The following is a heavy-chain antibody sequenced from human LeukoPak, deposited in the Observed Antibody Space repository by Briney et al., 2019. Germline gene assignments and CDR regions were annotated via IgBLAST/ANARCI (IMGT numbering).Heavy chain of an antibody. Sequence: GGSLRLSCAASGFSFSTYGMSWVRQAPGKGLEWVAVISYDGSNKYYADSVKGRFTISRDNSKNTLYLQMNSLRAEDTAVYYCARASGSYHFDYWGQGTLVTVSS. CDR3: ARASGSYHFDY. D-gene: IGHD1-26*01. CDR2: ISYDGSNK. CDR1: GFSFSTYG. V-gene: IGHV3-30*03. J-gene: IGHJ4*02.